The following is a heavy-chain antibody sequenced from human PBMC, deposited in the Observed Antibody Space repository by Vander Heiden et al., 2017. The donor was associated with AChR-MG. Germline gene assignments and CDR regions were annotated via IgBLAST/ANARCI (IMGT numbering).Heavy chain of an antibody. J-gene: IGHJ4*02. Sequence: ETQLLASGGGFVQPGGSLRLSCAASGFTFSSYAMTCVRQAPGKGLEWVSAISGSGGTTYYADSVRGRFTISRDNSKNTLYLQMNSLRVEDTAVFYCASQGGSSWFDYWGQGTLVTVSS. CDR3: ASQGGSSWFDY. D-gene: IGHD6-13*01. CDR2: ISGSGGTT. V-gene: IGHV3-23*01. CDR1: GFTFSSYA.